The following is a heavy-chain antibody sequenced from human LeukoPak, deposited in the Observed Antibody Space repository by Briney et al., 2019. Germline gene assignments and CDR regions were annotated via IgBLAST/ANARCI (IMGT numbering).Heavy chain of an antibody. CDR2: FDPEDGET. V-gene: IGHV1-24*01. CDR1: GYTLTELS. Sequence: GASVKVSCKVSGYTLTELSMHWVRQAPGKGLEWMGGFDPEDGETIYAQKFQGRVTMTEDTSTDKAYMELSSMRSEDTAVYYCATGQGYYDSSGYWNYWGQGTLVTVSS. D-gene: IGHD3-22*01. J-gene: IGHJ4*02. CDR3: ATGQGYYDSSGYWNY.